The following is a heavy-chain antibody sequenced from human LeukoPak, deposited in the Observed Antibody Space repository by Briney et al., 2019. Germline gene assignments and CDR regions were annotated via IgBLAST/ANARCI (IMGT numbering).Heavy chain of an antibody. CDR3: ASYTGDYALGY. J-gene: IGHJ4*02. Sequence: SETLSLTCTASGDEISAYHWSWIRQPPGQRLEWIGYISNSGSTNYNPSLKSRVTMSLDTSKNQFSLKLTSLTAADTAVYYCASYTGDYALGYWGQGALVTVSS. V-gene: IGHV4-59*01. CDR2: ISNSGST. CDR1: GDEISAYH. D-gene: IGHD4-17*01.